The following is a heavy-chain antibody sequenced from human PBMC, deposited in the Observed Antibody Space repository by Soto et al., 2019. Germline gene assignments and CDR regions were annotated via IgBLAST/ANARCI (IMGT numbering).Heavy chain of an antibody. CDR3: AVFRTGSGGRYYYGMDV. D-gene: IGHD2-15*01. CDR1: GFTFSSYG. J-gene: IGHJ6*02. Sequence: GGSLRLSCAASGFTFSSYGMHWVRQAPGKGLEWVSYITTSSSTIYYADSVKGRFTISRDNAKNSLYLQMNSLRAEDTAVYYCAVFRTGSGGRYYYGMDVWGQGTTVTVSS. CDR2: ITTSSSTI. V-gene: IGHV3-48*01.